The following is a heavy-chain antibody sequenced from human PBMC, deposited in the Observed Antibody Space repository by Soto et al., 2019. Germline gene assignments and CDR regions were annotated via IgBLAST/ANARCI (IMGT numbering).Heavy chain of an antibody. D-gene: IGHD2-2*02. CDR1: GGSFSGYY. J-gene: IGHJ6*02. CDR3: ARSGVVVPAAIPSRLYYYYYGMDV. V-gene: IGHV4-34*01. CDR2: INHSGST. Sequence: KPSETLSLTCAVYGGSFSGYYWSWIRQPPGKGLEWIGEINHSGSTNYNPSLKSRVTISVDTSKNQFSLKLSSVAAADTAVYYCARSGVVVPAAIPSRLYYYYYGMDVWGQGTTVTVS.